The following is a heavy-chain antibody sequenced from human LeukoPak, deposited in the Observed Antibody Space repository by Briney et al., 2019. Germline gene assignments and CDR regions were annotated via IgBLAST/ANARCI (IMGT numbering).Heavy chain of an antibody. CDR2: ISGSGGST. CDR1: GFTFSSYA. V-gene: IGHV3-23*01. J-gene: IGHJ6*03. CDR3: AETPSSTSIYYYYYMDV. Sequence: GSLRLSCAASGFTFSSYAMSWVRQAPGKGLEWVSAISGSGGSTYYADSVKGRFTISRDNSKNTLYLQMNSLRAEDTAVYYCAETPSSTSIYYYYYMDVWGKGTTVTVSS. D-gene: IGHD2-2*01.